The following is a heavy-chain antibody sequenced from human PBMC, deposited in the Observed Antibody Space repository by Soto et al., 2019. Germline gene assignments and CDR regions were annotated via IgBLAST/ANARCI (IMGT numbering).Heavy chain of an antibody. J-gene: IGHJ4*02. D-gene: IGHD3-10*01. CDR1: GYTFTSYD. CDR2: MNPNSGNT. CDR3: ARASRLTYYYGSGSYSPPGY. V-gene: IGHV1-8*01. Sequence: ASVKVSCKASGYTFTSYDINWVRQATGQGLEWMGWMNPNSGNTGYAQKFQGRVTMTRNTSISTAYMELGSLRSEDTAVYYCARASRLTYYYGSGSYSPPGYWGQGTLVTVSS.